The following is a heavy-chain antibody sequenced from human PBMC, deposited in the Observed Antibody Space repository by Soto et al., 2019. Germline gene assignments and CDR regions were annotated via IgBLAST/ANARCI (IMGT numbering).Heavy chain of an antibody. CDR1: GGTFSTSS. D-gene: IGHD4-17*01. Sequence: QVQLVQSGAEVKKPGSSVKVSCKASGGTFSTSSINWVRQAPGQRPEWMGNILPIFGTADYAQKFQDRVTITADKCTTTAYMELRRLFSEDTVVYCCARGHEYGGNSNAFDIYVQGTVVTVSS. J-gene: IGHJ3*02. V-gene: IGHV1-69*14. CDR2: ILPIFGTA. CDR3: ARGHEYGGNSNAFDI.